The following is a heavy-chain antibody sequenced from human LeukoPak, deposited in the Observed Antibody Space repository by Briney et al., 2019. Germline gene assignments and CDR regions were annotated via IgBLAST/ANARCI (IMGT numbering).Heavy chain of an antibody. D-gene: IGHD2-21*02. CDR2: IYYSGST. CDR1: GGSVSSGSYY. J-gene: IGHJ4*02. CDR3: ARAAYCGGDCYLFDY. Sequence: SETLSLTCTVSGGSVSSGSYYWSWIRQPPGKGLEWIGSIYYSGSTYYNSSLKSRVTISVDTSKNQFSLKLSSLTAADTAVYYCARAAYCGGDCYLFDYWGQGTLVTVFS. V-gene: IGHV4-39*01.